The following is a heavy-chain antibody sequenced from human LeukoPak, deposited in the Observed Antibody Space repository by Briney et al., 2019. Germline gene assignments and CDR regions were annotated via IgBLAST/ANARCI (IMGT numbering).Heavy chain of an antibody. CDR2: IHDSGST. V-gene: IGHV4-59*01. Sequence: SETLSLTCTVSGDSISTYYWSWIRQPPGKGLEWIGYIHDSGSTNYNPSLKSRVTISVDTSKNQFSLKLSSVTAADTAVYHCARVGTTVTTEGYYYYGMDVWGQGTTVTVSS. D-gene: IGHD4-17*01. CDR3: ARVGTTVTTEGYYYYGMDV. J-gene: IGHJ6*02. CDR1: GDSISTYY.